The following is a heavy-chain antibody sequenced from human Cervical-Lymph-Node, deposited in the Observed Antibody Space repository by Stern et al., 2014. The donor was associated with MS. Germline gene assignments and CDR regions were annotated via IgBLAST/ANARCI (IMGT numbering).Heavy chain of an antibody. CDR1: GDSISSYTHY. CDR2: FSYSGAT. V-gene: IGHV4-39*01. Sequence: VQLVESGPGLVKPSETLSLTCAVSGDSISSYTHYWAWIRQPPGKGLVWIGSFSYSGATYYTPSLKSPVTISVNTSKNHSSLGLNSVTAADTAVYYCAKHACTGAACPFDLWGQGTLVTVSS. D-gene: IGHD2-8*02. J-gene: IGHJ4*02. CDR3: AKHACTGAACPFDL.